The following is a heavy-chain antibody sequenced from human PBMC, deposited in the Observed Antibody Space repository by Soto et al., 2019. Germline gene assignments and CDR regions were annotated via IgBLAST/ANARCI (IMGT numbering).Heavy chain of an antibody. CDR3: ASLVTTHSSGCYAYFDY. D-gene: IGHD6-19*01. CDR1: GGTFSSYA. Sequence: SVKVSCKASGGTFSSYAISWVRQAPGQGLEWMGGIIPIFGTANYAQKFQGRVTITADESTSTAYMELSSLRSEDTAVYYCASLVTTHSSGCYAYFDYWGQGTLVTVSS. V-gene: IGHV1-69*13. CDR2: IIPIFGTA. J-gene: IGHJ4*02.